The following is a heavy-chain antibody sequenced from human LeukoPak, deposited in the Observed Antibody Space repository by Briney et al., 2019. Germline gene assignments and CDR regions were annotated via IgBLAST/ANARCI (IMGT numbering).Heavy chain of an antibody. V-gene: IGHV3-21*01. CDR1: GFTFSSYS. CDR3: AQMYSSGWPFDY. CDR2: ISSSSSYI. Sequence: GGSLRLSCAASGFTFSSYSMNWVRQAPGKGLEWVASISSSSSYIYYADSVKGRFTISRDNAKNSLYLQMNSLRAEDTAVYYCAQMYSSGWPFDYWGQATLVTVSS. D-gene: IGHD6-19*01. J-gene: IGHJ4*02.